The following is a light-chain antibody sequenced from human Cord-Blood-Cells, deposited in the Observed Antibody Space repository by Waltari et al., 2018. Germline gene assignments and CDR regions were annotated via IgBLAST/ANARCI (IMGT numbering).Light chain of an antibody. J-gene: IGKJ4*01. CDR1: QSVSSN. CDR3: QQYNNWPLT. CDR2: GAS. V-gene: IGKV3-15*01. Sequence: EIVMTQSPATLSVSPGERAPLPCRASQSVSSNLAWYQQKPGQAPRPLIYGASTRATGIPARFSGSGSGTEFTLTISSLQSEDFAVYYCQQYNNWPLTFGGGTKVEIK.